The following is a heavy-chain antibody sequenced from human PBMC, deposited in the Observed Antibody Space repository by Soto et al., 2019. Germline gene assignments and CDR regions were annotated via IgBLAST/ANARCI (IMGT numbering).Heavy chain of an antibody. CDR3: ARVTSGYCSGGSCYSGPFDY. CDR2: IDNDGGST. CDR1: GFTFSSFW. J-gene: IGHJ4*02. Sequence: EVPLVESGGGLVQPGGSLRLSCAASGFTFSSFWMHWVRQAPGKGLVWVSRIDNDGGSTSYADSVKGRFTISRDNAKNTLYLQMNSLRAEDTAVYYCARVTSGYCSGGSCYSGPFDYWGQGTLVTVSS. D-gene: IGHD2-15*01. V-gene: IGHV3-74*01.